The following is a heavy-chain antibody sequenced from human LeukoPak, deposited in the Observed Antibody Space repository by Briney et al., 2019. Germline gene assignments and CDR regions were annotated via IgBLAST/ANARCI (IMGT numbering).Heavy chain of an antibody. CDR2: ISYDGSNK. D-gene: IGHD3-3*01. J-gene: IGHJ6*02. Sequence: PGGSLRLSCAASGFTFSSYAMHWVRQAPGKGLEWVAVISYDGSNKYYADSVKGRFTISRDNSKNTPYLQMNSLRAEDTAVYYCARDLHPHNLEPLITIFGVVPKSGGMDVWGQGTTVTVSS. CDR3: ARDLHPHNLEPLITIFGVVPKSGGMDV. V-gene: IGHV3-30*04. CDR1: GFTFSSYA.